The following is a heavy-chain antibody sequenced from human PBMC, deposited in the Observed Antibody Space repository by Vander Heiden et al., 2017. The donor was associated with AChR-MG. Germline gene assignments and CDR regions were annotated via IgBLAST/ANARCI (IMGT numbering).Heavy chain of an antibody. D-gene: IGHD2-8*01. V-gene: IGHV3-23*01. Sequence: EVQLLESGGGLVQPGGSLRRSCAVSGLTFRSYAMSWVRQAPGKGLEWVSAIGYGDGSTYYADSVKGRFTISRDNSKDTLFLQMDSLRADDTAVYYCAKPLGQYDHVDYWGQGTLVTVSS. CDR2: IGYGDGST. CDR3: AKPLGQYDHVDY. CDR1: GLTFRSYA. J-gene: IGHJ4*02.